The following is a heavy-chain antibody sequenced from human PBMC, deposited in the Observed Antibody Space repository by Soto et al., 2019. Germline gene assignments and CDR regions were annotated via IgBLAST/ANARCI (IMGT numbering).Heavy chain of an antibody. D-gene: IGHD3-3*01. CDR2: IDPASGNT. CDR1: GFTFTSSS. J-gene: IGHJ5*02. CDR3: ATGYDFWSGFLHNWFDP. Sequence: SVKVPCKTSGFTFTSSSVQWVRQARGQRLEWIGWIDPASGNTHYAQKFQGRVTMTRNTSISTAYMELSSLRSEDTPAYYCATGYDFWSGFLHNWFDPWGQGTLVTVSS. V-gene: IGHV1-58*01.